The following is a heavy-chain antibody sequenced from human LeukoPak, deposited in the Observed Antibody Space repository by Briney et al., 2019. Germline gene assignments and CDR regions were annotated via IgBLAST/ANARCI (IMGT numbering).Heavy chain of an antibody. J-gene: IGHJ4*02. CDR1: GFTFDDYG. D-gene: IGHD2-15*01. CDR2: ISWNSGSI. Sequence: PGGSLRLSCAASGFTFDDYGIHWVRQAPGKGLEWVSGISWNSGSIGYADSVKGRFTISRDNAKNSLYLQMTSLRADDTAFYYCAKDQCSGGSCYDFDYWGQGTLVTVSS. V-gene: IGHV3-9*01. CDR3: AKDQCSGGSCYDFDY.